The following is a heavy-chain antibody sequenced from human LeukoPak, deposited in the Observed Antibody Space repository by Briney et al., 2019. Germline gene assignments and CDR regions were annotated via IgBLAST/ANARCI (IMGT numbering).Heavy chain of an antibody. V-gene: IGHV3-21*01. CDR1: GFTFSSYS. CDR2: ISSSSSYI. J-gene: IGHJ5*02. Sequence: GGSLRLSCAASGFTFSSYSMNWVRQAPGKGLEWVSSISSSSSYIYYADSVKGRFTISRDNAKNSLYLQMNSLRAEDTAVYYCARDGRYCGRDCYGNWFDPWGQGTLVTVSS. CDR3: ARDGRYCGRDCYGNWFDP. D-gene: IGHD2-21*02.